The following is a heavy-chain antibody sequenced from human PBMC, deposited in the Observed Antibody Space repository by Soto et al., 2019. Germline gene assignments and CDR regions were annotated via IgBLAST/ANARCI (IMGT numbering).Heavy chain of an antibody. CDR1: GYTFTSYG. J-gene: IGHJ6*02. CDR2: ISAYNGNT. V-gene: IGHV1-18*04. CDR3: ARDRYCSSTSCYTDYYYGMDV. Sequence: ASVKVSCTASGYTFTSYGISWVRQAPGQGLEWMGWISAYNGNTNYAQKLQGRVTMTTDTSTSTAYMELRSLRSDDTAVYYCARDRYCSSTSCYTDYYYGMDVWGQGTTVTVS. D-gene: IGHD2-2*02.